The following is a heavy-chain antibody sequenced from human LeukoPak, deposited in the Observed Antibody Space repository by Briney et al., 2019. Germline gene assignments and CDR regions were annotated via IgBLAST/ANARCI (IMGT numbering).Heavy chain of an antibody. D-gene: IGHD4-17*01. V-gene: IGHV1-18*01. CDR3: ARNDYGDLEAFDI. J-gene: IGHJ3*02. CDR2: ISAYNGNT. Sequence: ASVKVSCKASGYTFTSYGISWVRQAPGQGLEWMGWISAYNGNTNYAQKLQGRVTMTTDTSTSTVYMELRSLRSDDTAVYYCARNDYGDLEAFDIWGQGTMVTVSS. CDR1: GYTFTSYG.